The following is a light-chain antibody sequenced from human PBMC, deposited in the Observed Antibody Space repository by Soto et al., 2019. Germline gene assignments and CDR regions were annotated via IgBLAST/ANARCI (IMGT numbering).Light chain of an antibody. CDR1: QSVSSSY. Sequence: EIVLTQSPGTLSLSPGERATLSCRASQSVSSSYLSWYQQKHGQARRLLIYGASSRASGIPDRFSGSGSETDFTLTISRLEPEDFAVYYYQQYGSSHSTFGQGTKVQIK. CDR3: QQYGSSHST. J-gene: IGKJ1*01. CDR2: GAS. V-gene: IGKV3-20*01.